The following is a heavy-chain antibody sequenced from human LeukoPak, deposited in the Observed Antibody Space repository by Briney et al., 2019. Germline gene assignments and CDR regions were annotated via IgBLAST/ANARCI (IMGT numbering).Heavy chain of an antibody. CDR1: GGSISSSSYY. V-gene: IGHV4-39*01. CDR3: ARRLDY. CDR2: IYYSGST. J-gene: IGHJ4*02. Sequence: SETLSLTCTVSGGSISSSSYYWGWIRQPPGKGLEWIGSIYYSGSTYCNPSLKCRVTISVDTSKNQFSLKLSSVTAADTAVYYCARRLDYWGQGTLVTVSS.